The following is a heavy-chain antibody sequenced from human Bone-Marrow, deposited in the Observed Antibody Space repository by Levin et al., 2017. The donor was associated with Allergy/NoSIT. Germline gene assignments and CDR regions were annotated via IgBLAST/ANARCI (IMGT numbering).Heavy chain of an antibody. CDR1: GYIFTDYY. Sequence: ASVKVSCKASGYIFTDYYIHWVRQAPGQGLEWMGWVNPKTGGTHYIQKFEGRVTMTRDASLSTAYMELSRLTSDETAVYFCAILTHYYDSSGPHSFDVWGQGPMVTVTS. J-gene: IGHJ3*01. CDR2: VNPKTGGT. CDR3: AILTHYYDSSGPHSFDV. D-gene: IGHD3-22*01. V-gene: IGHV1-2*02.